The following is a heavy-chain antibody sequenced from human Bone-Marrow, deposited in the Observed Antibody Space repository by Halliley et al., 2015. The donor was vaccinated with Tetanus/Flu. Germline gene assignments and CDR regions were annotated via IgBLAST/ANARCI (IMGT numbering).Heavy chain of an antibody. Sequence: VSAILGSGTSTYYADSVKGRFTISRDNSKNTLYLQRNSLRAEDTAVYYCAKKVYSGSYHFDYWGQGTLVTVSS. CDR2: ILGSGTST. V-gene: IGHV3-23*01. J-gene: IGHJ4*02. D-gene: IGHD1-26*01. CDR3: AKKVYSGSYHFDY.